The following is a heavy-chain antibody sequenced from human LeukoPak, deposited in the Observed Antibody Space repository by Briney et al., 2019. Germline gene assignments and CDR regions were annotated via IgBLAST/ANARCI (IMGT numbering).Heavy chain of an antibody. CDR3: ARESAVVPAAIDY. J-gene: IGHJ4*02. CDR2: IYTSGST. V-gene: IGHV4-61*02. Sequence: PSETLSLTCTVSGGSISSGSYYWSWIRQPAGKGLEWIGRIYTSGSTNYNPSLKSRVTISVDTSKNQFSLKLSSVTAADTAVYYCARESAVVPAAIDYWGQGTLVTVSS. CDR1: GGSISSGSYY. D-gene: IGHD2-2*01.